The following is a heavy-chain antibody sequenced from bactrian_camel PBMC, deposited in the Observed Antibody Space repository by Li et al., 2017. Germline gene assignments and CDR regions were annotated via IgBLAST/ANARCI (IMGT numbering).Heavy chain of an antibody. V-gene: IGHV3S60*01. J-gene: IGHJ6*01. Sequence: HVQLVESGGGSVQPGGSLRLSCTASGLTFDDYAMGWFRQAPGKQREGVSCISWSGGSTDYADSVKGRFTISRDNAKNMVYLQLNSLKIEDMAMYYCRVFGGPWGQGTQVTVS. CDR3: RVFGGP. CDR2: ISWSGGST. CDR1: GLTFDDYA.